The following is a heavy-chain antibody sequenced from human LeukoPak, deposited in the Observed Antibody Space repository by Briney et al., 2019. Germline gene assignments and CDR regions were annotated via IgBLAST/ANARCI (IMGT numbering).Heavy chain of an antibody. V-gene: IGHV3-48*03. Sequence: GGSLRLSCAASGFTFNKYWMTWVRQAPGKGLEWVSYISSSGSTIYYADSVKGRFTISRDNAKNSLYLQMNSLRAEDTAVYYCAELGITMIGGVWGKGTTVTISS. CDR1: GFTFNKYW. CDR3: AELGITMIGGV. J-gene: IGHJ6*04. CDR2: ISSSGSTI. D-gene: IGHD3-10*02.